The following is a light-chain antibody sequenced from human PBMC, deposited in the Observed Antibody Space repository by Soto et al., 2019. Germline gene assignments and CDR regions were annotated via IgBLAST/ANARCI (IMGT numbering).Light chain of an antibody. V-gene: IGLV2-14*01. J-gene: IGLJ3*02. Sequence: QSALTQPASVSGSPGQSIAISCTGTSSDVGKYNYVSWYQQYPGTAPKLIIYEVSNRPSGVSNRYSGSKSGNTASLTISGLQPGAEADYNTSSFTTGNTWVFGGG. CDR3: SSFTTGNTWV. CDR2: EVS. CDR1: SSDVGKYNY.